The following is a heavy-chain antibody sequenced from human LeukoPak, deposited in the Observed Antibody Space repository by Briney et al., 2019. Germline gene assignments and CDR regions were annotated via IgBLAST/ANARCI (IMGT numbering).Heavy chain of an antibody. Sequence: GASVKVSCKGSGYTFTGYYMPWVRQAPGQGLEWMGWINPNSGGTNYAQKFQGRVTMTRDTSISTAYMELSRLRSDDTAVYYCATFDKGGYFEYWGQGTLVTVSS. CDR3: ATFDKGGYFEY. D-gene: IGHD1-26*01. CDR1: GYTFTGYY. V-gene: IGHV1-2*02. CDR2: INPNSGGT. J-gene: IGHJ4*02.